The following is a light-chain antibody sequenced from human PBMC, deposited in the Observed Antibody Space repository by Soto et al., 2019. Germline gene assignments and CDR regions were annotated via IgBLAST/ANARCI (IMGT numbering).Light chain of an antibody. CDR3: CSYAGTYTVV. CDR2: EVS. J-gene: IGLJ2*01. CDR1: SSDVGDYNY. V-gene: IGLV2-11*01. Sequence: QSALTQPRSVSGSPGQSVTISCIGTSSDVGDYNYVSWYQQHPGKAPKFIIYEVSKRPSGVPDRFSGSKSGNTASLTISGLQAEDEADYYCCSYAGTYTVVFGGGTKLTVL.